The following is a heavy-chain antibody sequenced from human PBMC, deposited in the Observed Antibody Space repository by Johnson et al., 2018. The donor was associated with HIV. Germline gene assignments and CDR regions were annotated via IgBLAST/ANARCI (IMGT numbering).Heavy chain of an antibody. CDR3: ARDWDYYDASGYYYANMVDAFDV. V-gene: IGHV3-15*01. Sequence: VQLVESGGGLVKPGGSLRLSCAASGFTFNNAWMSWVRQAPGKGLEWVGRIKSKTDGGTTDYAAPVKDRFTISRDSAQNSLYLQMNDLRAEDTALYYCARDWDYYDASGYYYANMVDAFDVWGQGTVVTVSS. D-gene: IGHD3-22*01. J-gene: IGHJ3*01. CDR2: IKSKTDGGTT. CDR1: GFTFNNAW.